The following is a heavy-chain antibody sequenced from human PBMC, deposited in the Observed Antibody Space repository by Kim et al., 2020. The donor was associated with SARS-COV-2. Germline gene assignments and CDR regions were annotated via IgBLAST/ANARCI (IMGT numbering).Heavy chain of an antibody. CDR1: GFTFSSYG. D-gene: IGHD6-19*01. J-gene: IGHJ6*02. CDR3: AREGSAEAGGMDV. V-gene: IGHV3-33*01. Sequence: GGSLRLSCAASGFTFSSYGMHWVRQAPGKGLEWVAVILYDGSNKYYADSVKGRFTISRDNSKNTLYLQMNSLRAEDTAVYYCAREGSAEAGGMDVWGQGTRVTVSS. CDR2: ILYDGSNK.